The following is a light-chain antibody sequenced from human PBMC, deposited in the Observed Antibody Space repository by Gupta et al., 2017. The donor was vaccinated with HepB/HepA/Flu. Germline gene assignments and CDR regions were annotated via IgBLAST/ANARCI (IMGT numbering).Light chain of an antibody. CDR2: GAS. V-gene: IGKV4-1*01. Sequence: DIVMTQSPDSLAVSLGERATINCKSSQSVFSSSYNKNFLAWYQQRPGQPPKLLIYGASTRESGVPDRFSGRASGTDFTLTISILHAEDVAVYYCQQDDSTPPTFGLGTKMEIK. J-gene: IGKJ2*01. CDR1: QSVFSSSYNKNF. CDR3: QQDDSTPPT.